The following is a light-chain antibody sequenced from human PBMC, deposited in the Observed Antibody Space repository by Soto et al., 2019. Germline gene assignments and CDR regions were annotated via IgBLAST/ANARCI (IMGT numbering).Light chain of an antibody. Sequence: QAVVTQPPSVSGAPGQRVTISCTGSSSNIGAAYDVHWYQQLLGTAPKLLIYVNNNRPSGVPDRFSGSKSGTSASLAITGLQAEDEADYYCQSYDSSLSGWVFGGGTKVTVL. CDR3: QSYDSSLSGWV. CDR2: VNN. V-gene: IGLV1-40*01. J-gene: IGLJ3*02. CDR1: SSNIGAAYD.